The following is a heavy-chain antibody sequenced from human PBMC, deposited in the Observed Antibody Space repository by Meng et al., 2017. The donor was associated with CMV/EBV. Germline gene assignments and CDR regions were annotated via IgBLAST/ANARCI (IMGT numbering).Heavy chain of an antibody. V-gene: IGHV4-39*07. CDR2: IYYNEST. CDR3: ARQEAFTSPNWFDP. Sequence: SGGSISSSSYYWGWNRQPPGKGLEWIGSIYYNESTYYNPSLKSRVTISVDTSKNQFSLKLSSVTAADTAVYYCARQEAFTSPNWFDPWGQGTLVTVSS. CDR1: GGSISSSSYY. J-gene: IGHJ5*02. D-gene: IGHD2-2*01.